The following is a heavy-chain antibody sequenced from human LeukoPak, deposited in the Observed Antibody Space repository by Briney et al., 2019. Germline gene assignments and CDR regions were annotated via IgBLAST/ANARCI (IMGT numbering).Heavy chain of an antibody. CDR3: ARAGLLWFGELSWWFDP. Sequence: SVKVSCKASGGTFSSYAISWVRQAPGQGLEWMGGIIPIFGTASYAQKFQGRVTITADKSTSTAYMELSSLRSEDTAVYYCARAGLLWFGELSWWFDPWGQGTLVTVSS. CDR2: IIPIFGTA. CDR1: GGTFSSYA. J-gene: IGHJ5*02. V-gene: IGHV1-69*06. D-gene: IGHD3-10*01.